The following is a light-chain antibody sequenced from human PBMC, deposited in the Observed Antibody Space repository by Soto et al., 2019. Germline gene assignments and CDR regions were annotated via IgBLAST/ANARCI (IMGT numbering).Light chain of an antibody. J-gene: IGKJ1*01. CDR1: QSIGSW. CDR2: DAS. V-gene: IGKV1-5*01. CDR3: QQYGSSPPWT. Sequence: DTQMTQSPSTLSASVGDRVTITCRASQSIGSWLAWYQQKPGKAPKLLIYDASSLESGVPSRFSGSGSGTDFTLTISRLEPEDFAVYYCQQYGSSPPWTFGQGTKVDIK.